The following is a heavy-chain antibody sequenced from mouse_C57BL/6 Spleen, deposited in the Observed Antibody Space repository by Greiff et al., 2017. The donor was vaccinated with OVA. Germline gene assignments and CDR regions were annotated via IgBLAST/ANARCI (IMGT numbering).Heavy chain of an antibody. CDR2: INYDGSST. Sequence: EVKLVESEGGLVQPGSSMKLSCTASGFTFSDYYMAWVRQVPEKGLEWVANINYDGSSTYYLDSLKSRFIISRDNAKNILYLQMSSLKSEDTATYYCARRLGSYAMDYWGQGTSVTVSS. V-gene: IGHV5-16*01. D-gene: IGHD4-1*01. CDR3: ARRLGSYAMDY. J-gene: IGHJ4*01. CDR1: GFTFSDYY.